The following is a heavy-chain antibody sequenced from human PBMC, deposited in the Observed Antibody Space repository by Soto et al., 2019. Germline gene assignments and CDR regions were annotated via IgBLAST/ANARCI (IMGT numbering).Heavy chain of an antibody. CDR1: GYTLTELS. CDR2: FDPEDGET. Sequence: ASVKVSCKVSGYTLTELSMHWVRQAPGKGLEWMGGFDPEDGETIYAQKFQGRVTMTEDTSTDTAYMELSSLRSEDTAVYYCATTSVVGIYYHYYMDVWGKGTTVTVSS. J-gene: IGHJ6*03. CDR3: ATTSVVGIYYHYYMDV. V-gene: IGHV1-24*01. D-gene: IGHD2-21*01.